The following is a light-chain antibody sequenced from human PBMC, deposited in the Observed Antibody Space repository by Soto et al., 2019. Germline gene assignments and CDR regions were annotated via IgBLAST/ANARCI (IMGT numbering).Light chain of an antibody. CDR1: TSDIGAYNY. CDR2: DVT. Sequence: QSVLSQPPSASASPGQSVAISCTGTTSDIGAYNYVSWYQQHPGKVPKLIIYDVTKRPSGVPDRFSGSKSGNTASLTVSGLQTEDEADYYCTSYTRKDILLFGGGTKVTVL. J-gene: IGLJ3*02. V-gene: IGLV2-8*01. CDR3: TSYTRKDILL.